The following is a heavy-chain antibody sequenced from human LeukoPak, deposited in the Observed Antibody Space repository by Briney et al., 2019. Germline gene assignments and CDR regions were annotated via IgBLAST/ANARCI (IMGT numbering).Heavy chain of an antibody. CDR1: GFTVSDNY. D-gene: IGHD6-13*01. CDR3: AKDAPLSSSSWYLAEYFQH. J-gene: IGHJ1*01. Sequence: GGSLRLSCVASGFTVSDNYMSWVRQAPGKGLEWVSVIHSGGSTYYADSVKGRFTISGDNSKNTLYLQMNSLRAEDTAVYYCAKDAPLSSSSWYLAEYFQHWGQGTLVTVSS. CDR2: IHSGGST. V-gene: IGHV3-53*01.